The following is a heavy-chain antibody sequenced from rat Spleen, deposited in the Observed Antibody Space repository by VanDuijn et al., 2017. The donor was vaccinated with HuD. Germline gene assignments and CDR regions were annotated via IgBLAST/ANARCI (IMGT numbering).Heavy chain of an antibody. J-gene: IGHJ2*01. CDR2: ISNDGSST. D-gene: IGHD2-1*01. CDR1: GFTFSDYH. V-gene: IGHV5-7*01. CDR3: VTWGLDY. Sequence: EVQLVGSGGGFVQPGRSLKLSCVASGFTFSDYHMAWVRQAPKKGLEWVASISNDGSSTYYRDSVEGRFTISRESAKSTLYLQMDSLRSEDTATYSCVTWGLDYWGQGVMVTVSS.